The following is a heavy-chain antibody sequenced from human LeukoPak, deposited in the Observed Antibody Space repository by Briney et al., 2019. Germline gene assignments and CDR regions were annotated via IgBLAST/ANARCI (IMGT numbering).Heavy chain of an antibody. D-gene: IGHD5-24*01. J-gene: IGHJ4*02. CDR3: ARLDGYNEVFDY. CDR2: IYYSGST. Sequence: SETLSLTCTVSGGSISSSSYYWGWIRQPRGKGLEWIGNIYYSGSTYYNPSLKSRVTISIDTSKNQFSLKLSSVTAADTAVYYCARLDGYNEVFDYWGQGTLVTVSS. CDR1: GGSISSSSYY. V-gene: IGHV4-39*07.